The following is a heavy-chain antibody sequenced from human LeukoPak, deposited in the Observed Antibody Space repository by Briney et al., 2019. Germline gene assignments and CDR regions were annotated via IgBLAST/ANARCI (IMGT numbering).Heavy chain of an antibody. CDR1: GVPLSGYYY. Sequence: SETLSLTCTVSGVPLSGYYYWTWIRQPAGKGLEWIGRVSSSGTPEYNPSLKNRVAISVNPSESRFFLTVTSVTAADTAVYYCARSSDYGDYEYFLHCGQGTLVTVAS. CDR3: ARSSDYGDYEYFLH. D-gene: IGHD4-17*01. CDR2: VSSSGTP. V-gene: IGHV4-4*07. J-gene: IGHJ1*01.